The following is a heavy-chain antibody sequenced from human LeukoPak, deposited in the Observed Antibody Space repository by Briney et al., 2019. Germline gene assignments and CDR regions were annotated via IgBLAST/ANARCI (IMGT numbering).Heavy chain of an antibody. D-gene: IGHD1-26*01. CDR3: ARPIGVGAANWFDP. Sequence: SETLSLTCTVSGGSISSGSYYWSWIRQPAGKGLEWIGRIYTSGSTNYNPSLKSRVTISVDTSKNQFSLKLSSVTAADTAVYYCARPIGVGAANWFDPWGQGTLVTVSS. CDR1: GGSISSGSYY. J-gene: IGHJ5*02. V-gene: IGHV4-61*02. CDR2: IYTSGST.